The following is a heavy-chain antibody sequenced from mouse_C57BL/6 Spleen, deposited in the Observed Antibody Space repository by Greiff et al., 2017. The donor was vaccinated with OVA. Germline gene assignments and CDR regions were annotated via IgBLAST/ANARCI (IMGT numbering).Heavy chain of an antibody. CDR1: GYAFSSSW. V-gene: IGHV1-82*01. CDR2: IYPGDGDT. J-gene: IGHJ2*01. D-gene: IGHD1-1*01. Sequence: VQLQQSGPELVKPGASVKISCKASGYAFSSSWMNWVKQRPGKGLEWIGRIYPGDGDTNYNGKFTGKATLTADKSSSTAYMQLSSLTSEDSAVYFCARHGSSFDYWGQGTTLTVSS. CDR3: ARHGSSFDY.